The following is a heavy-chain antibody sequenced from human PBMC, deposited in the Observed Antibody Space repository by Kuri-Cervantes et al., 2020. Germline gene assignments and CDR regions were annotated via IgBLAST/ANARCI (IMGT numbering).Heavy chain of an antibody. CDR3: ARGYSQGPSDFDY. D-gene: IGHD5-12*01. Sequence: WIRQPPGKGLEWIGYIYYSGSTYYNPSLKSRVTISVDTSKNQFSLKLSSVAAADTAVYYCARGYSQGPSDFDYWGQGTLVTVSS. CDR2: IYYSGST. J-gene: IGHJ4*02. V-gene: IGHV4-30-4*08.